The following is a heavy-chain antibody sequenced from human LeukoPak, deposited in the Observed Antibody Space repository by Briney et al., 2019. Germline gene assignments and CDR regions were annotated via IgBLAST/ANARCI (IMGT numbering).Heavy chain of an antibody. D-gene: IGHD2-2*02. J-gene: IGHJ3*02. CDR3: ARSLYGLDASDI. V-gene: IGHV4-61*09. CDR2: IYTSGST. CDR1: GGSINGGSYY. Sequence: SQTLSLTCTVSGGSINGGSYYWNWIRQPAGKGLEWIGHIYTSGSTNYNPSLKSRVTISMDRSKNQFSVKLSSVTATDTAVYYCARSLYGLDASDIWGQGTMVTVSS.